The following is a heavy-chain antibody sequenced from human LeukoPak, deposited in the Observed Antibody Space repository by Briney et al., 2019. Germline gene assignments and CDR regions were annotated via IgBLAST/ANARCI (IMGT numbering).Heavy chain of an antibody. CDR3: ARRSDRSAHFDY. Sequence: GESLKISRKGPGYSFKSYRSGWVRQIPGKGLEGMGIIYPDDSDTTYSPSFQGQVTISVDKSISTAYLRWSSLKASDSAMYYCARRSDRSAHFDYWGRGTLVTVSS. V-gene: IGHV5-51*01. D-gene: IGHD3-22*01. CDR1: GYSFKSYR. CDR2: IYPDDSDT. J-gene: IGHJ4*02.